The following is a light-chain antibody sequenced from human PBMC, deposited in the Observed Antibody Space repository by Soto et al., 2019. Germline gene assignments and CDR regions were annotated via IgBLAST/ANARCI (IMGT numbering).Light chain of an antibody. CDR2: GAS. V-gene: IGKV3-20*01. J-gene: IGKJ2*01. CDR3: QQYGSSQYT. CDR1: QSISSSY. Sequence: EIVLTQSPGTLSLSPGERATLSCRASQSISSSYLAWYQQKPGQAPRLLIFGASSRATGIPDRFSGSGSGTDFTLTIFRLEPEDFAVYYCQQYGSSQYTFGQGTKLEI.